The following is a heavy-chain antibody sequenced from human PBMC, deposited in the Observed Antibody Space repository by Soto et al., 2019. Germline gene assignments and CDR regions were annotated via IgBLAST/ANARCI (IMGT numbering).Heavy chain of an antibody. D-gene: IGHD1-26*01. CDR3: AREGAEENGMDV. Sequence: ASVKVSCKASGYTFTGYYMHWVRQAPGQGLEWMGWINPNSGGTNYAQKFQGWVTMTRDTSISTAYMELSRLRSDDTAVYYCAREGAEENGMDVWGQGTTVTVSS. V-gene: IGHV1-2*04. CDR2: INPNSGGT. CDR1: GYTFTGYY. J-gene: IGHJ6*02.